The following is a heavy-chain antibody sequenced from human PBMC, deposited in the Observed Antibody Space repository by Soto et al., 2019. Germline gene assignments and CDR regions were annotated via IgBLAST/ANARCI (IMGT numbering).Heavy chain of an antibody. J-gene: IGHJ5*02. D-gene: IGHD2-2*01. CDR2: IIPILGIA. CDR3: ARGMGNIVVVPAAPSGWFDP. CDR1: GYTFTSYD. Sequence: SVKVSCKASGYTFTSYDINCVRQATGQGLEWMGRIIPILGIANYAQKFQGRVTITADKSTSTAYMELSSLRSEDTAVYYCARGMGNIVVVPAAPSGWFDPWGQGTLVTVSS. V-gene: IGHV1-69*04.